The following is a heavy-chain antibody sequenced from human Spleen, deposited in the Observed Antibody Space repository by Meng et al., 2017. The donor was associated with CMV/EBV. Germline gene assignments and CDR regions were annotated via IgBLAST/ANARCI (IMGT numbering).Heavy chain of an antibody. D-gene: IGHD6-6*01. CDR1: GGPIRTIDYY. Sequence: SETLSLTCIVSGGPIRTIDYYWGWIRQPPGKGPEWIGSIYHIGSTYYNPSLKNRVTISVDTSKNQFSLKLSSVTAADTAVYYCARERVAARQSSGEYYYYYGMDVWGQGTTVTVSS. V-gene: IGHV4-39*07. CDR2: IYHIGST. J-gene: IGHJ6*02. CDR3: ARERVAARQSSGEYYYYYGMDV.